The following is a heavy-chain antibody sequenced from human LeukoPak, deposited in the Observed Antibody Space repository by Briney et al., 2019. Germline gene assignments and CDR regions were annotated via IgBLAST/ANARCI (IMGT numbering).Heavy chain of an antibody. V-gene: IGHV3-48*01. D-gene: IGHD3-9*01. J-gene: IGHJ4*02. Sequence: GGSLRLSCAASGFTFSSYSMNWVRQAPGKGLEWVSYIGGSSRSIYYADSVKGRFTISRDNAKNSLYLQMNSLRAEDTALYYCARELRYFDWSPIDYWGQGTLVTVSS. CDR1: GFTFSSYS. CDR2: IGGSSRSI. CDR3: ARELRYFDWSPIDY.